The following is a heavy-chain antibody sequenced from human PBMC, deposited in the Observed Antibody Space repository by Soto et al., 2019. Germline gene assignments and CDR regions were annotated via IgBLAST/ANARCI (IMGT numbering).Heavy chain of an antibody. CDR2: ISSSSSYI. CDR1: GFTFSSYS. V-gene: IGHV3-21*01. D-gene: IGHD1-26*01. CDR3: ARDLKTVIVGASFDY. Sequence: EVQLVESGGGLVKPGGSLRLSCAASGFTFSSYSMNWVRQAPGKGLEWVSSISSSSSYIYYADSVKGRFTISRDNAKNSLYLQMNSLRAEDTAVYYCARDLKTVIVGASFDYWGQGTLVTVSS. J-gene: IGHJ4*02.